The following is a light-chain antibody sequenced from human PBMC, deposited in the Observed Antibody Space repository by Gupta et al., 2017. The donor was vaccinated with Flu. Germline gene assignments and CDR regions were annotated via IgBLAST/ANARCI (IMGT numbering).Light chain of an antibody. V-gene: IGLV1-51*02. CDR1: SSNIGKSY. CDR2: ETN. Sequence: QSMLTQPPSVSAAPGQDVSISCSGNSSNIGKSYVYRYQQLPGTAPRLLIYETNKRPSGIPDRFSGSKSGTSATLGITGLQTGDEADYYCGAWDSSLTVVFGGGTKLTVL. CDR3: GAWDSSLTVV. J-gene: IGLJ3*02.